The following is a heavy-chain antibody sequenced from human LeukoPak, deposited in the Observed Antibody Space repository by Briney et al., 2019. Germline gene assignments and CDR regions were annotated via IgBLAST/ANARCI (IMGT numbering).Heavy chain of an antibody. V-gene: IGHV4-34*01. J-gene: IGHJ3*02. D-gene: IGHD5-24*01. CDR3: ARQEMATIGRAFDI. CDR2: INQSGST. CDR1: GDSSSGYH. Sequence: PSETLSLTCAVYGDSSSGYHWSWIRQPPGKGLEWIGEINQSGSTNYNPSLNSRVTMSVDTSKNQFSLKLSSVTAADTAVYYCARQEMATIGRAFDIWGQGTMVTVSS.